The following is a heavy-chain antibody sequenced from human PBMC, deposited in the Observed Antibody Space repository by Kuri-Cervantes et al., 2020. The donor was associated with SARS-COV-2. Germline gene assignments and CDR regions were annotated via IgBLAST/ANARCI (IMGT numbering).Heavy chain of an antibody. V-gene: IGHV4-34*01. CDR2: INHSGST. Sequence: SQTLSLTCAVYGGSFSGYYWSWIRQPPGKGLEWIGEINHSGSTNYNPSLKSRVTISVDTSKNQFSLKLSSVTPEDTAVYYCARESSWGGSYFSWGQGTLVTVSS. CDR1: GGSFSGYY. J-gene: IGHJ5*02. CDR3: ARESSWGGSYFS. D-gene: IGHD1-26*01.